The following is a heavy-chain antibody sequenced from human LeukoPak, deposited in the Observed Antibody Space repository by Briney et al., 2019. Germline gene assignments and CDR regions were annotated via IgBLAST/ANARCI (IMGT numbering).Heavy chain of an antibody. D-gene: IGHD6-13*01. CDR3: ARLRAAAAGTNVDY. CDR1: GGSFRGYY. CDR2: INHSGST. J-gene: IGHJ4*02. V-gene: IGHV4-34*01. Sequence: SETLSLTCAVYGGSFRGYYWSWIRQPPGKGLEWIGEINHSGSTNYNPSLKSRVTISVDTSKNQFSLKLSSVTAADTAVYYCARLRAAAAGTNVDYWGQGTLVTVSS.